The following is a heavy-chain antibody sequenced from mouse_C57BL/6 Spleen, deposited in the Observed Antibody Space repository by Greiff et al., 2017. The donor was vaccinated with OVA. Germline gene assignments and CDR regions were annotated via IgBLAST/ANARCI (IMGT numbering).Heavy chain of an antibody. CDR2: IDPSDSYT. Sequence: VQLQQPGAELVKPGASVKLSCKASGYTFTSYWMQWVKQRPGQGLEWIGEIDPSDSYTNYNQKFKGKATLTVDTSSSTAYMQLSSLTSEDSAVYYCARTLPPVVANYYAMDYWGQGTSVTVSS. J-gene: IGHJ4*01. CDR1: GYTFTSYW. V-gene: IGHV1-50*01. CDR3: ARTLPPVVANYYAMDY. D-gene: IGHD1-1*01.